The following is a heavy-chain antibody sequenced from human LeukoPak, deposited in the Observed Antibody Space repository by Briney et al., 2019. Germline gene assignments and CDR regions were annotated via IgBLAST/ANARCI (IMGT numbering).Heavy chain of an antibody. D-gene: IGHD3-10*01. CDR1: GFTFSSYS. CDR2: ISSSSSYI. J-gene: IGHJ3*02. V-gene: IGHV3-21*01. Sequence: PGGSLRLSCAASGFTFSSYSMNWVRQAPGKGLEWVSSISSSSSYIYYADSVKGRFTISKDNAKNSLYLQMNSLRAEDTAVYYCAGYVLLWFGGVEAFDIWGQGTMVTVSS. CDR3: AGYVLLWFGGVEAFDI.